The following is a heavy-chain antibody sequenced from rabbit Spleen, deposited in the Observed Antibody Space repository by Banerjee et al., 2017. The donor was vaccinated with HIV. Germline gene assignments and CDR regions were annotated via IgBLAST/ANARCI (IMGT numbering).Heavy chain of an antibody. V-gene: IGHV1S40*01. CDR2: IYDGSSDSS. D-gene: IGHD7-1*01. J-gene: IGHJ4*01. CDR1: GFSFSSGYY. Sequence: QSLEESGGGLVQPEGSLTLTCSTSGFSFSSGYYMCWVRQAPGKGLEWIACIYDGSSDSSHYASWAKGRFTISRTSSTTVTLQMTSLTAADTATYFCARDLTGAIGWNFGLWGPGTLVTVS. CDR3: ARDLTGAIGWNFGL.